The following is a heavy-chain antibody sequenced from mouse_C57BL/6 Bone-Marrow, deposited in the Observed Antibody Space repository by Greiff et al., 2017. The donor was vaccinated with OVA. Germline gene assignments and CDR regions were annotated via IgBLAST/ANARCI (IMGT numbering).Heavy chain of an antibody. CDR1: GYSITSGYY. CDR2: ISYDGSN. V-gene: IGHV3-6*01. D-gene: IGHD1-1*01. CDR3: ARDSLCYYGSYWYFDV. J-gene: IGHJ1*03. Sequence: ESGPGLVKPSQSLSLTCSVPGYSITSGYYWNWIRQFPGNKLVWMGYISYDGSNNYNPSLKNKITITRDTSKNQMFLKLKSVTTEDTATYYGARDSLCYYGSYWYFDVWGTGTTVTVSS.